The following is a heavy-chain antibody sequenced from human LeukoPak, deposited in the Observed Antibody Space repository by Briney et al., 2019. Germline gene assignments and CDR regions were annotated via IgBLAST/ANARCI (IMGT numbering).Heavy chain of an antibody. CDR2: INHSGTT. D-gene: IGHD6-13*01. CDR1: GGSFSGYY. CDR3: ATGPAAGIAAAGIKTSEVWFDP. V-gene: IGHV4-34*01. Sequence: PSETLSLTCAVYGGSFSGYYWSWIRQPPGKGLEWIGEINHSGTTNYNPSLKSRVTMSVDTSKNQFSLKLSSVTAADTAVYYCATGPAAGIAAAGIKTSEVWFDPWGQGTLVTVSS. J-gene: IGHJ5*02.